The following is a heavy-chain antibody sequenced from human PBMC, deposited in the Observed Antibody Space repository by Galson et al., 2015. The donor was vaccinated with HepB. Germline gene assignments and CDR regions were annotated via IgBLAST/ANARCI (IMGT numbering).Heavy chain of an antibody. CDR2: ISSSSSYI. Sequence: SLRLSCAASGFTFSSYSMNWVRQAPGKGLEWVSSISSSSSYIYYADSVKGRFTISRDNAKNSLYLQMNSLRAEDTAVYYCARDLMVRGVIGPGMDVWGQGTTVTVSS. V-gene: IGHV3-21*01. CDR3: ARDLMVRGVIGPGMDV. D-gene: IGHD3-10*01. CDR1: GFTFSSYS. J-gene: IGHJ6*02.